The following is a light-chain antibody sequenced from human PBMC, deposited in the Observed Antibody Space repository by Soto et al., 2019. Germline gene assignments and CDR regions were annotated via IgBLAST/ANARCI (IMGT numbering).Light chain of an antibody. Sequence: EIVLTQSPGTLSLSPGDRATLSCRASQSVTSTYLAWYQQKPGQAPRLLIYGASSRATGIPDRFSGSASATDFTLTISRLEPEDFAVNYCQQYGSSPWTFGQGTKVEIK. V-gene: IGKV3-20*01. CDR1: QSVTSTY. J-gene: IGKJ1*01. CDR3: QQYGSSPWT. CDR2: GAS.